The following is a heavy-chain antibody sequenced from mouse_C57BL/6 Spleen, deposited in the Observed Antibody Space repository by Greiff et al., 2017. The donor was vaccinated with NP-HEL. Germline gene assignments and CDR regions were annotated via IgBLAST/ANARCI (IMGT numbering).Heavy chain of an antibody. J-gene: IGHJ4*01. Sequence: VKLMESGPGLVQPSQSLSITCTVSGFSLTSYGVHWVRQSPGKGLEWLGVIWSGGSTDYNAAFISRLSISKDNSKSQVFFKMNSLQADDTAIYYCASGVTTVVGGDYYAMDYWGQGTSVTVSS. D-gene: IGHD1-1*01. CDR3: ASGVTTVVGGDYYAMDY. CDR1: GFSLTSYG. CDR2: IWSGGST. V-gene: IGHV2-2*01.